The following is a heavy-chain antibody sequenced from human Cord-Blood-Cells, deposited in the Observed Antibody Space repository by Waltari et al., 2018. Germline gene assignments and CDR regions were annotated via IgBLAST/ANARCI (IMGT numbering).Heavy chain of an antibody. Sequence: EVQLVESGGGLVQPGGSLRLSCAASGFTFSSYWMSWVRQAPGKGLEWVANIKQGGSEKYYVDSVKGRFTISRYNAKNSLYLQMNSLRAEDTAVYYCASGYDFWSGYYYFDCWGQGTLVTVSS. CDR2: IKQGGSEK. CDR3: ASGYDFWSGYYYFDC. CDR1: GFTFSSYW. V-gene: IGHV3-7*01. J-gene: IGHJ4*02. D-gene: IGHD3-3*01.